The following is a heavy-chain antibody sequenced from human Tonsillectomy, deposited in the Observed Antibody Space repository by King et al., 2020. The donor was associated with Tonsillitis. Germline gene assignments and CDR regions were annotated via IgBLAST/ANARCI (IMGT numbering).Heavy chain of an antibody. CDR1: GYTLTELS. V-gene: IGHV1-24*01. CDR3: ATDLGAPIVANYYDYGMDV. CDR2: FDPEDGET. Sequence: QLVQSGAEVKKPGASVKVSCKVSGYTLTELSMHWVRQAPGKGLEWMGGFDPEDGETIYAQKFQGRVTMTEDTSTDTAYMELSSLRSEEAAVYYCATDLGAPIVANYYDYGMDVWGQGTTVTVSS. J-gene: IGHJ6*02. D-gene: IGHD5-12*01.